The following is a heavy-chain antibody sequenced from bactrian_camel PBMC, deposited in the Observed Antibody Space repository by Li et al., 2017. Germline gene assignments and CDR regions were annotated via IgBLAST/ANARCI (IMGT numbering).Heavy chain of an antibody. CDR3: AADPSRELWVGYPPYKY. CDR2: IDSTRST. D-gene: IGHD5*01. J-gene: IGHJ4*01. Sequence: HVQLVESGGGSVQAGGSLKLSCVGSGYSFSTYCMAWFRQAPGKQREGVAAIDSTRSTLYHESAKGRFTISRDNAKNTLYLQMNSLKPEDTAVYYCAADPSRELWVGYPPYKYWGQGTQVTVS. CDR1: GYSFSTYC. V-gene: IGHV3S53*01.